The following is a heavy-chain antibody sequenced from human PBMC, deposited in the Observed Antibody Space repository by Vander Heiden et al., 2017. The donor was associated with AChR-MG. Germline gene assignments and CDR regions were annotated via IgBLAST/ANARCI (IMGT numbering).Heavy chain of an antibody. CDR1: GYSFTSYW. D-gene: IGHD3-22*01. J-gene: IGHJ4*02. Sequence: EVQLVQSGAEVKKPGESLKIPCKGSGYSFTSYWIGGVRQMPGKGLEWMGIIYPGDSDTRYSPSFQGQVTISADKSISTAYLQWSSLKASDTAMYYCARLRPDYYDSSGYAKNYFDYWGQGTLVTVSS. CDR2: IYPGDSDT. CDR3: ARLRPDYYDSSGYAKNYFDY. V-gene: IGHV5-51*01.